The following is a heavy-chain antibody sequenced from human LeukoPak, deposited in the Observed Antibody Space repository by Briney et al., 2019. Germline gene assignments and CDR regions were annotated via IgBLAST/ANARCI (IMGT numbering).Heavy chain of an antibody. J-gene: IGHJ5*02. CDR2: ISAYNGNT. CDR3: ARGLAVAGISDP. D-gene: IGHD6-19*01. Sequence: ASVKVSFKASGYTFTSYGISWVRQAPGQGLEWMGWISAYNGNTNYAQKLQGRVTMTTDTSTSTAYMELRGLRSDDTAVYYCARGLAVAGISDPWGQGTLVTVSS. CDR1: GYTFTSYG. V-gene: IGHV1-18*01.